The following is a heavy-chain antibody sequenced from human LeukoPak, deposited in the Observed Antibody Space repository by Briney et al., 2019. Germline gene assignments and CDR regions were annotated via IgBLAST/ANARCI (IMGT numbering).Heavy chain of an antibody. D-gene: IGHD1-7*01. V-gene: IGHV3-30*03. CDR3: ARDFTRWAGTRMDV. Sequence: PGGSLRLSCAASGFTFSSYGMHWVRQAPGKGLEWVAVISYDGSNKYYADSVKGRFTISRDNAKNSLYLQMNSLRAEDTAVYYCARDFTRWAGTRMDVWGKGTTVTVSS. CDR2: ISYDGSNK. CDR1: GFTFSSYG. J-gene: IGHJ6*04.